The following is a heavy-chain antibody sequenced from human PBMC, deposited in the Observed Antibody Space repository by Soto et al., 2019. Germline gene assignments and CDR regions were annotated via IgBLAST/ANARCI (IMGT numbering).Heavy chain of an antibody. CDR1: GGSISSSSYY. V-gene: IGHV4-39*07. CDR3: ARVTLLWFGELFIDAFDI. J-gene: IGHJ3*02. D-gene: IGHD3-10*01. CDR2: IYYSGST. Sequence: SETLSLTCTVSGGSISSSSYYWGWIRQPPGKGLEWIGSIYYSGSTYYNPSLKSRVTISVDTSKNQFSLKLSSVTAADTAVYYCARVTLLWFGELFIDAFDIWGQGTMVTVSS.